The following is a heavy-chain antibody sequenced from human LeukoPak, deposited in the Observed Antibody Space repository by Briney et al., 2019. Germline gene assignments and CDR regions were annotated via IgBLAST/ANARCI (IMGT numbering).Heavy chain of an antibody. Sequence: SVKVSCKASGGTFSSYAISWVRQAPGQGLEWMGGIIPIFGTANYAQKFQGRVTITADESTSTAYMELSGLRSEDTAVYYCAREYPNLHGVDYWGQGTLVTVSS. CDR1: GGTFSSYA. CDR2: IIPIFGTA. D-gene: IGHD1-14*01. J-gene: IGHJ4*02. CDR3: AREYPNLHGVDY. V-gene: IGHV1-69*13.